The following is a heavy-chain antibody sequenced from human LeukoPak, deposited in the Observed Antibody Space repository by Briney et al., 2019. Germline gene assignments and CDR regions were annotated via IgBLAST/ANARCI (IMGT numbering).Heavy chain of an antibody. V-gene: IGHV3-9*01. Sequence: GGSLRLPSAAYAFTFDDYVMHWVRRAPGKGLEWVSGISWNSRSIGYADSVKGRFTISRDNAKKFLYLQMNSLRAEDTALYYCTKGEIYGMDVWGQGTTVTVSS. CDR3: TKGEIYGMDV. CDR2: ISWNSRSI. J-gene: IGHJ6*02. CDR1: AFTFDDYV.